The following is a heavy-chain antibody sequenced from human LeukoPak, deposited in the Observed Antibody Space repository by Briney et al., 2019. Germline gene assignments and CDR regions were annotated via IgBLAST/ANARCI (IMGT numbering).Heavy chain of an antibody. V-gene: IGHV4-31*03. CDR2: IYYSGST. CDR3: ARGGTFFCSSTSCPNWFDP. Sequence: PSQTLSLTCTVSGGSISSGGYYWSWIRQHPGKGLEWIGYIYYSGSTYYNPSLKSRVTISVDTSKNQFSLKLSSVTAADTAVYYCARGGTFFCSSTSCPNWFDPWGQGTLVTVSS. CDR1: GGSISSGGYY. D-gene: IGHD2-2*01. J-gene: IGHJ5*02.